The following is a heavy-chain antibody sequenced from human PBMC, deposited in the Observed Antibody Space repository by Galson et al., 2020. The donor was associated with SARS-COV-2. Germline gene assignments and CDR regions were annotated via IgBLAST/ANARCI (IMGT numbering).Heavy chain of an antibody. CDR3: AKDLRGAAAPGTYGMDV. CDR1: GFTFSNYA. J-gene: IGHJ6*02. V-gene: IGHV3-23*01. Sequence: GGSLRLSCAASGFTFSNYAMNWVRQVPGKGLEWVSSLSAAGGSTYYSDSVKGRFTISRDNSKNTLYLQMNSLTAEDTAVYYCAKDLRGAAAPGTYGMDVWGQGTTVTVSS. CDR2: LSAAGGST. D-gene: IGHD6-13*01.